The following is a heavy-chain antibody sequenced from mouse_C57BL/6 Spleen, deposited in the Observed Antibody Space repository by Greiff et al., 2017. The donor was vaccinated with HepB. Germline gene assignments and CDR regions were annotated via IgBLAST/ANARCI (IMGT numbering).Heavy chain of an antibody. CDR3: ARSTAQATGFDY. CDR2: IYPGDGDT. J-gene: IGHJ2*01. CDR1: GYAFSSSW. Sequence: QVQLKESGPELVKPGASVKISCKASGYAFSSSWMNWVKQRPGKGLEWIGRIYPGDGDTNYNGKFKGKATLTADKSSSTAYMQLSSLTSEDSAVYFCARSTAQATGFDYWGQGTTLTVSS. D-gene: IGHD3-2*02. V-gene: IGHV1-82*01.